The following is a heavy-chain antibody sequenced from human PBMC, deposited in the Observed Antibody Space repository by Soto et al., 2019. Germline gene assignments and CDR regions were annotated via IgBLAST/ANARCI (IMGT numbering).Heavy chain of an antibody. CDR1: GGSMSSHY. Sequence: PXGTLSLTCTVSGGSMSSHYWTWLRQPPGKGLEWIGYISYSGSSYYNPSLKSRVTISADTSRNQFSLRLTSVIAADTAVYFCARADPDASVGFWGQGTLVTVSS. J-gene: IGHJ1*01. D-gene: IGHD3-16*01. CDR3: ARADPDASVGF. CDR2: ISYSGSS. V-gene: IGHV4-59*11.